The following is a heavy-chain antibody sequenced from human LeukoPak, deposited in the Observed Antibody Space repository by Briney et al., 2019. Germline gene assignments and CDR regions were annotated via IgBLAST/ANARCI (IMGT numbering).Heavy chain of an antibody. CDR3: ARYDILTGNVGYYYYYMDV. CDR2: INHSGST. V-gene: IGHV4-34*01. J-gene: IGHJ6*03. CDR1: GGSFSGYY. D-gene: IGHD3-9*01. Sequence: PSETLSLTCAVYGGSFSGYYWSWIRQPPGKGLEWIGEINHSGSTNYNPSLKSRVTISVDTSKNQFSLKLSSVTAADTAVYCCARYDILTGNVGYYYYYMDVWGKGTTVTVSS.